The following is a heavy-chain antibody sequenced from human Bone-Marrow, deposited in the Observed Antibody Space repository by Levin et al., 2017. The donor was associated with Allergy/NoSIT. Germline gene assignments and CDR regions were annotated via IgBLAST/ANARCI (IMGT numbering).Heavy chain of an antibody. CDR1: GFTFSDYY. CDR3: AKGAGATFGGVDY. D-gene: IGHD2-21*01. Sequence: GESLKISCAASGFTFSDYYMTWIRQGPGTGLELIAYISSSASAEYYTESVRGRFTISRDNAKNSVFLQMKRLRADDTGVFYCAKGAGATFGGVDYWGQGALVTVSS. V-gene: IGHV3-11*01. J-gene: IGHJ4*02. CDR2: ISSSASAE.